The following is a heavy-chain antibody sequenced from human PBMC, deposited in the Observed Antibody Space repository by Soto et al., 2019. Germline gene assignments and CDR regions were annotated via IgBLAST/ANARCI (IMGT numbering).Heavy chain of an antibody. J-gene: IGHJ6*02. Sequence: PGGSLRLSCAASGFTFRSYDMNWVRQAPGKGLEWVSGISDSGDTTYYADSVKGRFTISRDNSKNTLFLQMTSLRVEDAAVYYCAKKSGATRQHYYYGLDVWGQGTTVTVSS. CDR1: GFTFRSYD. V-gene: IGHV3-23*01. CDR3: AKKSGATRQHYYYGLDV. D-gene: IGHD5-12*01. CDR2: ISDSGDTT.